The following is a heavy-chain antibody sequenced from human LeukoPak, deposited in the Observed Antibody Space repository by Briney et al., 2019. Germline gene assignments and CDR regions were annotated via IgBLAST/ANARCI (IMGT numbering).Heavy chain of an antibody. D-gene: IGHD4-11*01. CDR2: ISSSGSTI. Sequence: GSLRFSFAPSEFTFSHYYMSWIRQAPRKALQFVSYISSSGSTIYYADSVKGRFTISSDNAKNSLYLQMHRLRAADTPLYSRARVSSSNHFDSCGQGTLVTASS. CDR3: ARVSSSNHFDS. CDR1: EFTFSHYY. V-gene: IGHV3-11*01. J-gene: IGHJ4*02.